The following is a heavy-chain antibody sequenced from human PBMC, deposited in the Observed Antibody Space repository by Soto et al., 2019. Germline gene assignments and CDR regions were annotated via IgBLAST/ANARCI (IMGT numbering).Heavy chain of an antibody. D-gene: IGHD4-4*01. Sequence: QLQLQESGPGLVKPSETLSLTCPVSGGSISGYYWSWIRQPPGKGLEWIAFIHYTGSSNSNPSLERRVTMTIDTSKNQFSLKLSSMTAADTAVYYCARHSNEYRKSLDNWGQGTLVTVS. CDR1: GGSISGYY. CDR2: IHYTGSS. CDR3: ARHSNEYRKSLDN. V-gene: IGHV4-59*08. J-gene: IGHJ4*02.